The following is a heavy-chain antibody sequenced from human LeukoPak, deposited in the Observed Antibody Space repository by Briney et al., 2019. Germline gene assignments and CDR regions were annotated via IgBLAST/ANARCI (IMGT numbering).Heavy chain of an antibody. D-gene: IGHD4-17*01. J-gene: IGHJ4*02. V-gene: IGHV3-9*01. Sequence: GGSLRLSCAASGSTFDDYAMHWDRQAPGKGLEWVSGISWNGGSIGYADPVKGRFTISRDNAKNSLYLQMNSLRAEDTALYYCAKDMRRYGDYDPLDYWGQGTLVTVSS. CDR3: AKDMRRYGDYDPLDY. CDR2: ISWNGGSI. CDR1: GSTFDDYA.